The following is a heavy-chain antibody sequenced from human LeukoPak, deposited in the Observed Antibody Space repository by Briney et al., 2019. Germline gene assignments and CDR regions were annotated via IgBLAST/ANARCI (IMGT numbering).Heavy chain of an antibody. CDR1: GDSISSYY. J-gene: IGHJ4*02. CDR2: IYNSATT. V-gene: IGHV4-59*01. D-gene: IGHD3-10*01. CDR3: ARDRGGFSANFDY. Sequence: PSETLSLTCTVSGDSISSYYWSWVRQPPGKGLEWSGYIYNSATTNYNPSLKSRVTISMDTSKNQFYLKLTSVTAADTAVYYCARDRGGFSANFDYWGQGTLVTVSS.